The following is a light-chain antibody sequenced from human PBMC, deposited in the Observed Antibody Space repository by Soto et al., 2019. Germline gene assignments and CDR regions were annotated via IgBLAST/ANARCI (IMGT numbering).Light chain of an antibody. Sequence: SSELTQPPSVSVAPGETARTTCGGNNIGSKNVHWYQQKPGQAPVVVIYFDSDRPSGIPERFSGSNSGNTATLTISRVEAGDEADYYCQVWDSNSDHVVFGGGTKVTVL. V-gene: IGLV3-21*04. CDR3: QVWDSNSDHVV. J-gene: IGLJ2*01. CDR2: FDS. CDR1: NIGSKN.